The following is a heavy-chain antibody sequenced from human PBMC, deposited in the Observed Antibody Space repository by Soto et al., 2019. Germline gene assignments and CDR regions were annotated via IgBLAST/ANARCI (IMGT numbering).Heavy chain of an antibody. D-gene: IGHD3-10*01. CDR2: IYYSGST. CDR3: ARHFRGVTPNYFDY. Sequence: SETLSLTCTVSGGSISSYYWSWIRQPPEKGLEWIGYIYYSGSTNYNPSLKSRVTISVDTSKNQFSLKLSSVTAADTAVYYCARHFRGVTPNYFDYWGQGTLVTVSS. J-gene: IGHJ4*02. V-gene: IGHV4-59*08. CDR1: GGSISSYY.